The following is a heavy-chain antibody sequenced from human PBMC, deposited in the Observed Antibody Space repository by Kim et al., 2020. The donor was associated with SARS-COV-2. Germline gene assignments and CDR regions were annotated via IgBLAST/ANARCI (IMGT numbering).Heavy chain of an antibody. CDR3: ARDPKYADDGYNPYYFDY. V-gene: IGHV3-33*01. CDR1: GFTFSSYG. CDR2: IWYDGSNK. D-gene: IGHD5-12*01. J-gene: IGHJ4*02. Sequence: GGSLRLSCAASGFTFSSYGMHWVRQAPGKGLEWVAVIWYDGSNKYYADSVKGRFTISRDNSKNTLYLQMNSLRAEDTAVYYCARDPKYADDGYNPYYFDYWGQGTLVTVSS.